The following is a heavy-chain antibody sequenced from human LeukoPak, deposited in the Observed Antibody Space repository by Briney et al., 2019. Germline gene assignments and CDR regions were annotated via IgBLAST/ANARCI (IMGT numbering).Heavy chain of an antibody. CDR1: GFTFRNYW. J-gene: IGHJ3*02. D-gene: IGHD6-6*01. V-gene: IGHV3-7*04. Sequence: GGSLRLSCEASGFTFRNYWMSWVRQAPGKGLERVANIKQDGSEKYYVDSVKGRFTISRDNAKNSLYLQMNSLRAEDTAVYYCARGVRHLIWGQGTMVTVSS. CDR3: ARGVRHLI. CDR2: IKQDGSEK.